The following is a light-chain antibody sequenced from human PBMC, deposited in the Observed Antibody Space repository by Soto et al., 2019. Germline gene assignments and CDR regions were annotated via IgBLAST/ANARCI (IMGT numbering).Light chain of an antibody. V-gene: IGLV2-23*01. CDR3: CSYAGNVDLV. J-gene: IGLJ1*01. CDR1: SSDVGRYTL. CDR2: EDI. Sequence: QSALTQPASVSGSPGQSITISCTGTSSDVGRYTLVSWYQQRPGKAPKLMIYEDIRRPSGISDRFSGSKSDNTASLTISGLQGEDEADYYCCSYAGNVDLVFGTGTKLTVL.